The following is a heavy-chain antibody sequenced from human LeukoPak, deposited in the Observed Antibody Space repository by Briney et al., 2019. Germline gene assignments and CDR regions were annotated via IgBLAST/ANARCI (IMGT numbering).Heavy chain of an antibody. J-gene: IGHJ3*02. CDR2: ISGSGGST. D-gene: IGHD3-22*01. V-gene: IGHV3-23*01. Sequence: GGSLRLSCAASGFTFSSYGMSWVRQAPGKGLEWVSAISGSGGSTYYADSVKGRFTISRDNSKNTLYLQMNSLRAEDTAVYYCAKVRITMIVVPDAFDIWGQGTMVTVSS. CDR1: GFTFSSYG. CDR3: AKVRITMIVVPDAFDI.